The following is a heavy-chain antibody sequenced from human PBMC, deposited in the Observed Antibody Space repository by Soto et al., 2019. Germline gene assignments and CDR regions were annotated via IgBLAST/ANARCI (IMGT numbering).Heavy chain of an antibody. CDR2: IYYSGST. CDR3: ARLSRMAGPYCSGGSCYLIGNWFDP. V-gene: IGHV4-39*01. J-gene: IGHJ5*02. Sequence: SETLSLTCTVSGGSISSSSYYWGWIRQPPGKGLEWIGSIYYSGSTYYNPSLKSRVTISVDTSKNQFSLKLSSVTAADTAVYYCARLSRMAGPYCSGGSCYLIGNWFDPWGQGTLVTVSS. CDR1: GGSISSSSYY. D-gene: IGHD2-15*01.